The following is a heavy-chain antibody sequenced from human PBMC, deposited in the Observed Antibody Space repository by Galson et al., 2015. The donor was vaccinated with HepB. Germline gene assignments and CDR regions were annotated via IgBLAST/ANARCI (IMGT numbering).Heavy chain of an antibody. D-gene: IGHD4-17*01. CDR1: GFTFSSYS. J-gene: IGHJ6*02. Sequence: SLRLSCAASGFTFSSYSMNWVRQAPGKGLEWVSYISSNSSTIYYADSVKGRFTISRDNAKNSLYLQMNSLRDEDTAVYYCALSTVTTWYYYYGMDVWGQGTTVTVSS. CDR3: ALSTVTTWYYYYGMDV. CDR2: ISSNSSTI. V-gene: IGHV3-48*02.